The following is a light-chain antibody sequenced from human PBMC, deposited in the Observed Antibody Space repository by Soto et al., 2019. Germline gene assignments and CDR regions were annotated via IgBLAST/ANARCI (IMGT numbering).Light chain of an antibody. J-gene: IGLJ1*01. CDR3: SSFTSRFTFV. CDR2: EVT. V-gene: IGLV2-14*02. CDR1: SSDVGSYNL. Sequence: QSALTQPASVSGSPGQSITISCTGTSSDVGSYNLVSWYQQHPGKAPKLMISEVTNRPSGVSDRFSGSKSGNTASLTISGLQAADEADYYCSSFTSRFTFVFGTGTKVTVL.